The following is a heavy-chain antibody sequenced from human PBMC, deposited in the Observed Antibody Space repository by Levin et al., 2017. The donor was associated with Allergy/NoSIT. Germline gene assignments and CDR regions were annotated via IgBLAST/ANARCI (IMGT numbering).Heavy chain of an antibody. CDR1: GDSVSSNSAA. Sequence: ASQTLSLTCAISGDSVSSNSAAWNWIRQSPSRGLEWLGRTYYRSKWYNDYAVSVKSRITINPDTSKNQFSLQLNSVTPEDTAVYYCARAFGAGSSGWGTLDYWGQGTLVTVSS. J-gene: IGHJ4*02. CDR2: TYYRSKWYN. V-gene: IGHV6-1*01. D-gene: IGHD6-19*01. CDR3: ARAFGAGSSGWGTLDY.